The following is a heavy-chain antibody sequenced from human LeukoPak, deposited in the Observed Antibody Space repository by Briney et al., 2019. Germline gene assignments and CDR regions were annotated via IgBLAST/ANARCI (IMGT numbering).Heavy chain of an antibody. V-gene: IGHV1-2*06. Sequence: ASVHVSCKASGYAFTAFYIHWVRQAPGQGLEWMGRLNPNTGGTIHAQKFQGRVTISRDTSISTSYMELSSLRPDDPAVYYCARLPDIYCPSTSCVHYWAQGTLVPVSS. D-gene: IGHD2-2*01. CDR3: ARLPDIYCPSTSCVHY. J-gene: IGHJ4*02. CDR2: LNPNTGGT. CDR1: GYAFTAFY.